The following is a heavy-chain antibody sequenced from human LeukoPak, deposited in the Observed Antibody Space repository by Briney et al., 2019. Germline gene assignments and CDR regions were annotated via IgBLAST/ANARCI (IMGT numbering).Heavy chain of an antibody. J-gene: IGHJ1*01. CDR2: INPNSGGT. CDR1: GYTFTGYS. CDR3: ARGTSGWSEYFQH. Sequence: ASVAVSCMASGYTFTGYSMHWVRQAAGQGLEWMGWINPNSGGTKYAQKILDWVTLTRDTSISTANMELRRLTSDNTAVYYCARGTSGWSEYFQHGGEGTPVTVSS. V-gene: IGHV1-2*04. D-gene: IGHD6-19*01.